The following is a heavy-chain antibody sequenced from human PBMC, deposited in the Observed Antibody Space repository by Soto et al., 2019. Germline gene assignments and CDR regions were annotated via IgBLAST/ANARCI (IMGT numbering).Heavy chain of an antibody. CDR3: ARVVSITMVRGPAGWFDP. Sequence: GGSLRLSCAASGFTFSDYYMSWIRQAPGKGLEWVSYISSSSSYTNYADSVKGRFTISRDNAKNSLYLQMNSLRAEDTAVYYCARVVSITMVRGPAGWFDPWGQGTLVTVSS. J-gene: IGHJ5*02. D-gene: IGHD3-10*01. CDR1: GFTFSDYY. CDR2: ISSSSSYT. V-gene: IGHV3-11*06.